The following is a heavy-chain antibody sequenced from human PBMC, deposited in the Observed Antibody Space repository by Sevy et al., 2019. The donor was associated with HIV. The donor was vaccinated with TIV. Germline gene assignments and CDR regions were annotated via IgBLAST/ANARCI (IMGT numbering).Heavy chain of an antibody. V-gene: IGHV4-4*07. Sequence: SETQSLTCTVSGGSISSYYWSWIRQPAGKGLEWIGRIYTSRSTNYNPSLKSRVTMSVDTSKNQFSLKLGSVTAADTAVYYCARGPGGIVVVPAAIHIGHRWFDPWGQGTLVTVSS. CDR1: GGSISSYY. CDR3: ARGPGGIVVVPAAIHIGHRWFDP. CDR2: IYTSRST. J-gene: IGHJ5*02. D-gene: IGHD2-2*01.